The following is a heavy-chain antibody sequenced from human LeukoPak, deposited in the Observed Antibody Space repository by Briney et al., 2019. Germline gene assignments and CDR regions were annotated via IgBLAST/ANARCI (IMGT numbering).Heavy chain of an antibody. CDR1: GGSFSGYY. V-gene: IGHV4-34*01. CDR3: AGVRRWLQPSVYYYYYMDV. Sequence: SETLSLTCAVYGGSFSGYYWSWIRQPPGKGLEWIGEINHSGSTNYNPSLKSRVTISVDTSKNQFSLKLSSVTAAGTAVYYCAGVRRWLQPSVYYYYYMDVWGKGTTVTVSS. D-gene: IGHD5-24*01. J-gene: IGHJ6*03. CDR2: INHSGST.